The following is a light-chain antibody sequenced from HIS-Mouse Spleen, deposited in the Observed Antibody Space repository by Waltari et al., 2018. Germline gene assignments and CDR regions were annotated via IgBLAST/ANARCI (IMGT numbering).Light chain of an antibody. CDR3: CSYAGSSTFVV. CDR1: SSNIGSNY. CDR2: RNN. Sequence: QSVLTQPPSASGTPGQTVPISCSGSSSNIGSNYVYWYQQLPGTAPKLLIYRNNQRPSGVPDRFSGSKSGNTASLTISGLQAEDEADYYCCSYAGSSTFVVFGGGTKLTVL. V-gene: IGLV1-47*01. J-gene: IGLJ2*01.